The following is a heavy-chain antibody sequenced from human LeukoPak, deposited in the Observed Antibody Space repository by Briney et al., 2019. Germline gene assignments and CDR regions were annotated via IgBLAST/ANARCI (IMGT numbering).Heavy chain of an antibody. CDR1: GYSFTSYW. D-gene: IGHD3-22*01. J-gene: IGHJ3*02. Sequence: GESLKISCKGSGYSFTSYWIGWVRQMPGKGLEWMGIIYPGDSDTRYSPSFQGQVTISADKSTSTAYLQWSSLKASDTAMYYCARIDGGGIVVVITGAFDIWGQGTMVTVSS. V-gene: IGHV5-51*01. CDR2: IYPGDSDT. CDR3: ARIDGGGIVVVITGAFDI.